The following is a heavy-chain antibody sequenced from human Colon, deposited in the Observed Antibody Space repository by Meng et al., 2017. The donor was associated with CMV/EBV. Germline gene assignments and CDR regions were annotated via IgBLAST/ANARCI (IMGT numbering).Heavy chain of an antibody. J-gene: IGHJ5*02. CDR3: ARVGYCTGSSCYGTWFDP. D-gene: IGHD2-8*02. CDR2: ISGSGGTT. CDR1: GFTFSSYA. Sequence: GGSLRLSCAASGFTFSSYAMSWVRQAPGKGLEWVSAISGSGGTTFYADSVRGRFTISRDDSKNTLHLHMDSLRAEDTAVYYCARVGYCTGSSCYGTWFDPWGQGTLVTVSS. V-gene: IGHV3-23*01.